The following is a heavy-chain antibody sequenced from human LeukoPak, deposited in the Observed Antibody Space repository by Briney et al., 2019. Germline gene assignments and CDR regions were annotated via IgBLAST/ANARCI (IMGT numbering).Heavy chain of an antibody. D-gene: IGHD3-10*01. Sequence: PSETLSLTYSVSAYSISSGFFWGWIQQPPGKGLESIVSIYHSGNTYYNPSLKSRVTISVDTSKNQFSLRLTSVTAADTAVYYCVRYGSRTYSTPCNYWGQGTLVTVSS. CDR1: AYSISSGFF. J-gene: IGHJ4*02. V-gene: IGHV4-38-2*02. CDR2: IYHSGNT. CDR3: VRYGSRTYSTPCNY.